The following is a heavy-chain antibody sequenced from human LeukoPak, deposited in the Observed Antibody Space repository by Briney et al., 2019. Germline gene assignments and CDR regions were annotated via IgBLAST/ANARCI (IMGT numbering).Heavy chain of an antibody. CDR1: GFTFDDYA. CDR2: ISWNSGSI. Sequence: GGSLRLSCAASGFTFDDYAMHWVRQAPGEGLEWVSGISWNSGSIGYADSVKGRFTISRDNAKNSLYLQMNSLRAEDTALYYCARARIPGYYFDYWGQGTLVTVSS. J-gene: IGHJ4*02. V-gene: IGHV3-9*01. D-gene: IGHD1-14*01. CDR3: ARARIPGYYFDY.